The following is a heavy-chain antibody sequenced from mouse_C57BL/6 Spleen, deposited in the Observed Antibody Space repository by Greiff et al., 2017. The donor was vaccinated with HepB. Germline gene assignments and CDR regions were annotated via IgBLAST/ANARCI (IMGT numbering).Heavy chain of an antibody. V-gene: IGHV7-3*01. Sequence: EVHLVESGGGLVQPGGSLSLSCAASGFTFTDYYMSWVRQPPGKALEWLGFIRNKANGYTTEYSASVKGRFTISRDNSQSILYLQMNALRAEDSATYYCARGLRDAMDYWGQGTSVTVSS. D-gene: IGHD3-1*01. CDR1: GFTFTDYY. CDR3: ARGLRDAMDY. J-gene: IGHJ4*01. CDR2: IRNKANGYTT.